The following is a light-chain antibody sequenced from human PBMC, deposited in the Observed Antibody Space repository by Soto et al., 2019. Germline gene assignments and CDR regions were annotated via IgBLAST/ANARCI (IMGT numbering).Light chain of an antibody. Sequence: DIQLTQSPSTLSASVGDRVTITCRASRSIINWLAWYQQKSGKGPKLLIYKASNLQTGVPSRFSGTGSGTDFTLTISSLEPEDFAVYYCQQRSNWPRTFGQGTKVDIK. CDR1: RSIINW. J-gene: IGKJ1*01. V-gene: IGKV1-5*03. CDR3: QQRSNWPRT. CDR2: KAS.